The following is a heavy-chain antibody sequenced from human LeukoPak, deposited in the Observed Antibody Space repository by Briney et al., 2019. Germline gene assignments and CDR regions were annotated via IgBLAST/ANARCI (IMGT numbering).Heavy chain of an antibody. CDR1: GGSISRSSYY. Sequence: SETLSPTCTVSGGSISRSSYYWGWIRQPPGKGLEWIGSIYYSGSTYYNPSLKSRVTISVDTSKNQFSLKLSSVTAADTAVYYCARDLIVLMDPAWFDPWGQGTLVTVSS. V-gene: IGHV4-39*07. J-gene: IGHJ5*02. CDR2: IYYSGST. D-gene: IGHD2-8*01. CDR3: ARDLIVLMDPAWFDP.